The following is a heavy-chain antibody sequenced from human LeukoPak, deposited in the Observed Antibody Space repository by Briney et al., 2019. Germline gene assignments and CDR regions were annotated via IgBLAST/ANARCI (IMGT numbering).Heavy chain of an antibody. CDR3: ARGLDNYVWGSYLAFDY. Sequence: SQTLSLTCTVSGGSISSGSYYWSWIRQPAGKGLEWIGRIYTSGSTNYNPSLKSRVTISVDTSKNQFSLKLSSVTAADTAVSYCARGLDNYVWGSYLAFDYWGQGTLVTVSS. J-gene: IGHJ4*02. CDR1: GGSISSGSYY. V-gene: IGHV4-61*02. D-gene: IGHD3-16*02. CDR2: IYTSGST.